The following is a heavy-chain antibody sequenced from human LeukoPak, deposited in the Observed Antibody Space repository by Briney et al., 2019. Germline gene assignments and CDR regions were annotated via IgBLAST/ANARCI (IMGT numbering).Heavy chain of an antibody. CDR2: VHHSGIT. J-gene: IGHJ4*02. CDR3: AKVVNDGSSDY. D-gene: IGHD3-10*01. V-gene: IGHV4-4*08. Sequence: SETLSLTCSVSGASITSDYWSWIRQPPGKGLEWIGYVHHSGITKYNPSLNSRVTISMDTSKNQFSLKLTPVTAEDTAIYYCAKVVNDGSSDYWGQGTLVTVSS. CDR1: GASITSDY.